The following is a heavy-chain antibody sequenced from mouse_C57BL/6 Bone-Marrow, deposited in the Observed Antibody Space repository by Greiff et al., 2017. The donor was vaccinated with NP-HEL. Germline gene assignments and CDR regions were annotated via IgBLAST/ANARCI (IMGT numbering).Heavy chain of an antibody. V-gene: IGHV1-82*01. Sequence: VQLQQSGPELVKPGASVKISCKASGYAFSSSWMNWVKQRPGKGLEWIGGIYPGDGDTNYNGKFKGKATLTADKSSSTAYMQLSSLTSEDSAVYFCARKRFAYWGQGTLVTVSA. CDR2: IYPGDGDT. CDR3: ARKRFAY. CDR1: GYAFSSSW. J-gene: IGHJ3*01.